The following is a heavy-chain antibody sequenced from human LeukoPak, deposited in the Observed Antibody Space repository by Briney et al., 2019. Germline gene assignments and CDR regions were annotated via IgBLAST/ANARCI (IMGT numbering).Heavy chain of an antibody. J-gene: IGHJ5*02. V-gene: IGHV4-34*01. Sequence: SETLSLTCAVYGGSFSGYYWSWIRQPPGKGLEWIGEINHSGSTNYNPSLKSRVTISVDTSKNQFSLKLSSVTAADTAVYYCARSLVAYDFWSGYYTRVSWFDPWGQGTLVTVSS. D-gene: IGHD3-3*01. CDR2: INHSGST. CDR1: GGSFSGYY. CDR3: ARSLVAYDFWSGYYTRVSWFDP.